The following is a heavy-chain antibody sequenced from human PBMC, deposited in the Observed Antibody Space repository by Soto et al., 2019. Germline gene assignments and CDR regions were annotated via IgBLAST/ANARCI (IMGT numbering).Heavy chain of an antibody. CDR1: GASVTNYY. Sequence: PSETLSLTCSVSGASVTNYYWSWIRQSPGKGLEWIGYISYGGTTNFNSSLKGRVTASVDMSKNQFSLTLNSVTAADTAVYYCAMYYGHGQDYWGQGNLVTVSS. J-gene: IGHJ4*02. V-gene: IGHV4-59*02. CDR2: ISYGGTT. CDR3: AMYYGHGQDY. D-gene: IGHD2-8*01.